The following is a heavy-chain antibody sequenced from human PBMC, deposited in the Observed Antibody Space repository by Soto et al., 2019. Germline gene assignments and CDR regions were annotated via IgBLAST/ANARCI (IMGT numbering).Heavy chain of an antibody. CDR2: IRSKAYGGTT. D-gene: IGHD3-10*01. Sequence: PGGSLRLSCTASGFTFGDYAMSWVRQAPGKGLGWVGFIRSKAYGGTTEYAASVNGRFTISRDDSKTIAYLQMNSLKTEDTAMYYCSRTTMVRGVIIKSDYWGQGTLVTVSS. J-gene: IGHJ4*02. CDR3: SRTTMVRGVIIKSDY. V-gene: IGHV3-49*04. CDR1: GFTFGDYA.